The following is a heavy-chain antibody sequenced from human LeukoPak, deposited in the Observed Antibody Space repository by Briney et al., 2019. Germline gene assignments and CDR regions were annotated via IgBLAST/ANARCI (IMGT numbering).Heavy chain of an antibody. J-gene: IGHJ5*02. CDR2: IYYSGST. D-gene: IGHD2-2*02. CDR1: GGSISSGGYY. Sequence: SETLSLTCTVSGGSISSGGYYWSWIRQHPGKGLEWFGYIYYSGSTYYNPSLKSRVTISVDTSKNQFSLKLSSVTAADTAVYYCARSVGYCSSTSCYTSSNWFDPWGQGTLVTVSS. CDR3: ARSVGYCSSTSCYTSSNWFDP. V-gene: IGHV4-31*03.